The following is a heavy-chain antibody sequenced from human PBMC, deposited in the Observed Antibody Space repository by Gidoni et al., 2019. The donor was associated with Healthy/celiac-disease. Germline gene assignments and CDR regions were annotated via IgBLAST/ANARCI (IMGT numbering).Heavy chain of an antibody. CDR2: INHSGST. CDR3: ARKGTITMVRGVTTYYYYGMDV. V-gene: IGHV4-34*01. CDR1: AGPFSVSY. Sequence: QVQLQQWGAGLLKPSETLSLPCAAYAGPFSVSYWSRIRQPPGKGLEWIGEINHSGSTNYNPSLKSRVTISVGTSKNQFSLKLSSVTAADTAVYYCARKGTITMVRGVTTYYYYGMDVWGQGTTVTVSS. J-gene: IGHJ6*02. D-gene: IGHD3-10*01.